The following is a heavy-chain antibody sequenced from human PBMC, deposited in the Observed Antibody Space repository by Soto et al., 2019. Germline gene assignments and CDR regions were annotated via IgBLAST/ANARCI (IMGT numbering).Heavy chain of an antibody. CDR1: GASISSNY. D-gene: IGHD1-26*01. Sequence: QVQLQESGPGLVKPSETLSLTCTVSGASISSNYWSWIRQPPGKGLEWIGYIYYSGSTNYNPSLKSRVTISVDTSKNRFSLRLSSVTAADTAVYYCARGARELVAWGQGTLVTVSS. CDR3: ARGARELVA. V-gene: IGHV4-59*01. CDR2: IYYSGST. J-gene: IGHJ5*02.